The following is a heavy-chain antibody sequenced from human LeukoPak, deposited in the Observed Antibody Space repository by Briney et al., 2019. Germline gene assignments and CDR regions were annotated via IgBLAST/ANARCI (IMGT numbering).Heavy chain of an antibody. J-gene: IGHJ3*02. Sequence: PSETLSLTCAVYGGSFSGYYWSWIGQPPGKGLEWIGEINHSGSTNYNPSLKSRVTISVDTSKNQFSLKLSSVTAADTAVYYCARGPSSGYYYSAFDIWGQGTMVTVSS. D-gene: IGHD3-22*01. CDR3: ARGPSSGYYYSAFDI. CDR2: INHSGST. CDR1: GGSFSGYY. V-gene: IGHV4-34*01.